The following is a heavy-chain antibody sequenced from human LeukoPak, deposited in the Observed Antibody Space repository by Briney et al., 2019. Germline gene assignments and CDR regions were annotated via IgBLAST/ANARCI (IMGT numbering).Heavy chain of an antibody. CDR2: IIPILGIA. D-gene: IGHD6-19*01. V-gene: IGHV1-69*02. Sequence: SVKVSCXASGGTFSSYTISWVRQALGQGLEWMGRIIPILGIANYAQKFQGRVTITADKSTSTAYMELSSLRSEDTAVYYCANLLAVADNANWFDPWGQGTLVTVSS. J-gene: IGHJ5*02. CDR1: GGTFSSYT. CDR3: ANLLAVADNANWFDP.